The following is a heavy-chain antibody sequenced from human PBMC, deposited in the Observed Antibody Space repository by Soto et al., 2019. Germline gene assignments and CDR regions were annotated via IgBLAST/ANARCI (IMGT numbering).Heavy chain of an antibody. CDR2: IYYSGST. V-gene: IGHV4-39*01. Sequence: QLQLQESGPGLVKPSETLSLTCTVSGGSISSSSFHWGWIRQPPGKGLEWIGSIYYSGSTYYSPSLKSRVTISVDTSNNHLSLKLSSVTAADAAVYYCARRERAAGTDWWFDPWGQGTLVTVSS. CDR3: ARRERAAGTDWWFDP. CDR1: GGSISSSSFH. D-gene: IGHD6-13*01. J-gene: IGHJ5*02.